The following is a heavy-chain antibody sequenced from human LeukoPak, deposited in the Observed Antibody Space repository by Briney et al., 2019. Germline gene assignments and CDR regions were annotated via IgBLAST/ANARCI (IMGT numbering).Heavy chain of an antibody. V-gene: IGHV3-23*01. J-gene: IGHJ4*02. CDR3: AKALDVGWEYSSSSHY. Sequence: GGSLRLSCAASGFTFSSYAMSWVRQAPGKGLEWVSAISGSGGSTYYADSVKGRFTISRDNSKNTLYLQMNSLRAEDTAVYYCAKALDVGWEYSSSSHYWGQGTLVTVSS. CDR1: GFTFSSYA. D-gene: IGHD6-6*01. CDR2: ISGSGGST.